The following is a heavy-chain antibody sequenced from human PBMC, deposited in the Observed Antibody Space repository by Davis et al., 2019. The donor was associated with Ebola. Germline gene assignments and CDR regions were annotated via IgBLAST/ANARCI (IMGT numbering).Heavy chain of an antibody. Sequence: GESLKISCAASGFTFSSYSMNWVRQAPGKGLEWVSYISANSGSIYNADSVRGRFTISRDNSKNTLYLQMNSLRVEDSAVYYCARSPGIRLWGFDPWGQGTLVTVSS. CDR2: ISANSGSI. D-gene: IGHD2/OR15-2a*01. V-gene: IGHV3-48*01. J-gene: IGHJ5*02. CDR3: ARSPGIRLWGFDP. CDR1: GFTFSSYS.